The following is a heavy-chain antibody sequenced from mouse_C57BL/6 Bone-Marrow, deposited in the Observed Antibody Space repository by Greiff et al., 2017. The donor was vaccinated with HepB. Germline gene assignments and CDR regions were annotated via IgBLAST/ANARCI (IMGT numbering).Heavy chain of an antibody. CDR1: GFTFSNYW. CDR2: IRLKSDNYAT. D-gene: IGHD2-4*01. J-gene: IGHJ4*01. CDR3: TDDYRGYDAMDY. V-gene: IGHV6-3*01. Sequence: VQLKESGGGLVQPGGSMKLSCVASGFTFSNYWMNWVRQSPEKGLEWVAQIRLKSDNYATHYAESVKGRFTISRDDSKSSVYLQMNNLRAEDTGIYYYTDDYRGYDAMDYWGQGTSVTVSS.